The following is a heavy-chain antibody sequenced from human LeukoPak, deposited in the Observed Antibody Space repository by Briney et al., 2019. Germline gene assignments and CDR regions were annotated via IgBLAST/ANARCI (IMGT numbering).Heavy chain of an antibody. CDR3: AHRRGYYDSSGNFDY. Sequence: SGPTLVKPTQPLTLTCTFSGFSLSTSGVGVGWVPHPPGKALEWIAPIYWNDDKRYSPSLKSRLTITKDTSKSHEVHTMTNMDPVDTATYYCAHRRGYYDSSGNFDYWGQGTLVTVSS. V-gene: IGHV2-5*01. D-gene: IGHD3-22*01. CDR1: GFSLSTSGVG. CDR2: IYWNDDK. J-gene: IGHJ4*02.